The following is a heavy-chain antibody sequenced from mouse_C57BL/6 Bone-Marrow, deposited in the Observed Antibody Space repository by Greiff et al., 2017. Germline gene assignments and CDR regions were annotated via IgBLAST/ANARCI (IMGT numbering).Heavy chain of an antibody. V-gene: IGHV1-59*01. D-gene: IGHD1-1*01. J-gene: IGHJ2*01. CDR1: GYTFTSYW. Sequence: QVQLKQPGAELVRPGTSVKLSCKASGYTFTSYWMHWVKQRPGQGLEWIGVIDPSDSYTNYNQKFKGKATLTVDTSSSTAYMQLSSLTSEDSAVYYCARSGYYGRSFFDYWGQGTTLTVSS. CDR3: ARSGYYGRSFFDY. CDR2: IDPSDSYT.